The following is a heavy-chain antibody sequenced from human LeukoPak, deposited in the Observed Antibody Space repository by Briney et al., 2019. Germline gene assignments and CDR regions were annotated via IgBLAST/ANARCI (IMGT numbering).Heavy chain of an antibody. CDR1: GFYFDDYT. J-gene: IGHJ4*02. CDR3: AKSHGAGRYYPLEY. V-gene: IGHV3-9*01. CDR2: ISWNSDVI. Sequence: PGGSLRLSCAAYGFYFDDYTMHWVRQPPGKGLEWVSGISWNSDVIVYGDSVKGRFTISRDNAKNSLYLQMNSLRAEDTALYYCAKSHGAGRYYPLEYWGQGTLLTVSS. D-gene: IGHD3-10*01.